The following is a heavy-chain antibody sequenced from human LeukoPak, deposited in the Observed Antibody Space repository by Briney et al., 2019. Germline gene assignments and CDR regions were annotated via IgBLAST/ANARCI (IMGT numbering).Heavy chain of an antibody. CDR2: IYHSGSI. CDR1: GGSFSGYY. V-gene: IGHV4-34*01. J-gene: IGHJ4*02. CDR3: ARARRGYVRLDY. D-gene: IGHD5-12*01. Sequence: SETLSLTCEVSGGSFSGYYWTWIRQSPGKGLEWIGEIYHSGSINYNPSLMRRVTMSVDTSKNQFSLSLTAVTDADTALYYCARARRGYVRLDYWGQGTLVTVSS.